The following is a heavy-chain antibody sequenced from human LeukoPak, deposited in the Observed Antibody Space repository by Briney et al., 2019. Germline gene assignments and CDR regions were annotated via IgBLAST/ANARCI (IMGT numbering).Heavy chain of an antibody. CDR1: GASISSYY. Sequence: SETLSLTCTVSGASISSYYWSWIRQPAGKGLEWIGRIDGSGNTNYNPSLKSRISVSVDTSKNQVSLKLSYVTAVDTAVYYCARDGGSGWFDYWGQGTLVTVSS. D-gene: IGHD6-19*01. J-gene: IGHJ4*02. V-gene: IGHV4-4*07. CDR2: IDGSGNT. CDR3: ARDGGSGWFDY.